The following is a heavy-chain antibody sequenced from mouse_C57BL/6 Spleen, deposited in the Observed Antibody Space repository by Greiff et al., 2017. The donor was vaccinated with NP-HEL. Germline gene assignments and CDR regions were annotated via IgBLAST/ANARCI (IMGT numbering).Heavy chain of an antibody. CDR1: GFNIKDYY. Sequence: EVQLQQSGAELVRPGASVKLSCTASGFNIKDYYMHWVKQRPEQGLEWIGRIDPEDGDTEYAPKFQGKATMTADTSSNTAYLQLSSLTSEDTAVYYCTKGDYGSSHWYFDFWGTGTTVTVSS. CDR3: TKGDYGSSHWYFDF. V-gene: IGHV14-1*01. J-gene: IGHJ1*03. CDR2: IDPEDGDT. D-gene: IGHD1-1*01.